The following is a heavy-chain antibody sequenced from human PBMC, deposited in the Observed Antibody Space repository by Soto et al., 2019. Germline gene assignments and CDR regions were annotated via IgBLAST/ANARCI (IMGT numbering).Heavy chain of an antibody. CDR3: ASGCXNGVCWAEDYYYYGMDV. V-gene: IGHV1-69*13. J-gene: IGHJ6*02. D-gene: IGHD2-8*01. Sequence: GASVKVSCKASGGTFSSYAISWVRQAPGQGLEWMGGIIPIFGTANYAQKFQGRVTITADESTSTAYMELSSLRSEDTAVYYCASGCXNGVCWAEDYYYYGMDVWGQGTTVTVSS. CDR1: GGTFSSYA. CDR2: IIPIFGTA.